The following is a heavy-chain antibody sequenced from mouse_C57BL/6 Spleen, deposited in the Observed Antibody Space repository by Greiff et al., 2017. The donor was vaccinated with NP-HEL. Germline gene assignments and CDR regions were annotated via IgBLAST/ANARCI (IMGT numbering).Heavy chain of an antibody. Sequence: QVQLQQPGAELVKPGASVKMSCKASGYTFTSYWITWVKQRPGQGLEWIGNINPSNGGTNYNEKFKSKATLTVDKSSSTAYMQLSSLTSEDSAVYYCAREGLLYGSSEYFDVWGTGTTVTVSS. D-gene: IGHD1-1*01. CDR1: GYTFTSYW. CDR3: AREGLLYGSSEYFDV. CDR2: INPSNGGT. J-gene: IGHJ1*03. V-gene: IGHV1-53*01.